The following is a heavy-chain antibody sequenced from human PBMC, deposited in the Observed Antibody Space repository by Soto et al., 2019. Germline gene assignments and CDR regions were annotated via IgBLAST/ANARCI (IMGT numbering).Heavy chain of an antibody. V-gene: IGHV1-2*04. CDR3: VKQQAESELAIDF. Sequence: RASVKVSCKASGYTFTGYYMHWVRQAPGQGLEWMGWINPNSGGTNYAQKFQGWVTMTRDTSISTAYMELSRLRSDDTAVYYCVKQQAESELAIDFRAQRNVLPVSS. J-gene: IGHJ4*02. D-gene: IGHD1-26*01. CDR1: GYTFTGYY. CDR2: INPNSGGT.